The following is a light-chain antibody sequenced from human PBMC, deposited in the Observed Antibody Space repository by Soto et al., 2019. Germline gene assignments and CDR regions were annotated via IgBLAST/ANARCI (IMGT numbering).Light chain of an antibody. CDR3: QHYGGLWT. CDR2: DAS. Sequence: DIAMTQSPSTVSASVGDRVTITCRASQTITNRLAWYQQKPGKAPKVLIYDASTLESGVPSRFSGSGSGTEFILTISSLQPDDFASYYCQHYGGLWTFGQGTKVEV. V-gene: IGKV1-5*01. J-gene: IGKJ1*01. CDR1: QTITNR.